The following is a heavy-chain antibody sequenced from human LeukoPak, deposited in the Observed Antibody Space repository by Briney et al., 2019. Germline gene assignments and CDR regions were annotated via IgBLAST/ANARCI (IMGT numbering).Heavy chain of an antibody. CDR2: INPSGGST. CDR3: ARDSSGYYPDY. V-gene: IGHV1-46*01. D-gene: IGHD3-22*01. CDR1: GYTFTSYY. Sequence: GASVRVSCKASGYTFTSYYMHWVRQAPGQGLEWMGIINPSGGSTSYAQKFQGRVTMTRDTSTSTVYMELSSLRSEDTAVYYCARDSSGYYPDYWGQGTLVTVSS. J-gene: IGHJ4*02.